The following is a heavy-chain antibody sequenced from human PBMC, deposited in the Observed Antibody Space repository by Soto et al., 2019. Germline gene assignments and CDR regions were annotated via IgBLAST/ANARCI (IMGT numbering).Heavy chain of an antibody. D-gene: IGHD3-10*01. CDR2: IEQDGSEV. V-gene: IGHV3-7*04. J-gene: IGHJ4*02. Sequence: EVQLVESGGGLVQPGGSLRLSCVASGFTFSDYWMNWVRQGPGKGLEWVANIEQDGSEVNYVDSVKGRFTISRDNAKNSLHLEMNNLRAEDTAMYYCVRSSGWTGDYGGQGIVVTVSS. CDR3: VRSSGWTGDY. CDR1: GFTFSDYW.